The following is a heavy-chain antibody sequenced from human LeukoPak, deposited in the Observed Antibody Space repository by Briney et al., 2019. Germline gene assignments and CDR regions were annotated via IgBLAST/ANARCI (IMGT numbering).Heavy chain of an antibody. CDR2: INPSGGST. V-gene: IGHV1-46*01. J-gene: IGHJ6*02. CDR1: GYTFTSYY. CDR3: ARGKVVVIARNYYYYYGMDV. D-gene: IGHD3-22*01. Sequence: ASVKASCKASGYTFTSYYMHWVRQAPGQGIEWMGIINPSGGSTSYAQKFQGRVTMTRDTSTSTVYMELSSLRSEDTAVYYCARGKVVVIARNYYYYYGMDVRGQGTTVTVSS.